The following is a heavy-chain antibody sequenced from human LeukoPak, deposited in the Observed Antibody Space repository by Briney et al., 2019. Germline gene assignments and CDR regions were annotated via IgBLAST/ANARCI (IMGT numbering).Heavy chain of an antibody. Sequence: ASVTVSCKASGYTFNTYEIAWVRQAPGQGLEWMGWINTYNGNTNYAQKVQGRVTMTTDTSTSTGYMELRNLRSDDTAVYYCARLAVGSSWFHDYWGQGTLVTVSS. CDR3: ARLAVGSSWFHDY. CDR2: INTYNGNT. CDR1: GYTFNTYE. D-gene: IGHD6-13*01. V-gene: IGHV1-18*01. J-gene: IGHJ4*02.